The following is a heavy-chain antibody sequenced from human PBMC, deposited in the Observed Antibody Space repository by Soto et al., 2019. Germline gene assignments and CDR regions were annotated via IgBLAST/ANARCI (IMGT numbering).Heavy chain of an antibody. CDR2: IYPDDSET. V-gene: IGHV5-51*01. CDR1: VDNFRTFC. J-gene: IGHJ4*02. D-gene: IGHD2-8*01. Sequence: GESLKISCSTSVDNFRTFCIGWVRQMGVKGLEWMGFIYPDDSETKYSPSFEGQVTMSSDSYSSIASLQWSSLKAPDTAIYYCSRARHNGGGGYFEFWAQGTLVTVSS. CDR3: SRARHNGGGGYFEF.